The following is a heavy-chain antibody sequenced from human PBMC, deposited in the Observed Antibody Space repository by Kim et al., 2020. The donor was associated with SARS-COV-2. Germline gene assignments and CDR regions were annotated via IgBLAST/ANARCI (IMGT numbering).Heavy chain of an antibody. J-gene: IGHJ5*02. CDR3: ARGVTMIGFDP. Sequence: SETLSLTCTVSGGSISSSSYYWGWIRQPPGKGLEWIGSIYYSGSTYYNPSLKSRVTISVDTSKNQFSLKLSSVTAADTAMYYCARGVTMIGFDPWGQGTLVTVSS. CDR2: IYYSGST. CDR1: GGSISSSSYY. V-gene: IGHV4-39*01. D-gene: IGHD3-22*01.